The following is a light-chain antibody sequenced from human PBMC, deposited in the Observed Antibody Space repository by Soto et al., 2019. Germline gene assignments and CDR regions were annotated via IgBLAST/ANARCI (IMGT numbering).Light chain of an antibody. CDR1: QSVYGS. CDR3: QQDKDWPLP. J-gene: IGKJ4*01. V-gene: IGKV3-15*01. Sequence: EVVMTQSRVNLSVSPGERATLSCSASQSVYGSLAWYQQKPDQAPRPLIRGASNRATDIPARFSGSGSGTQVSLPINGVQFDEFAVYYCQQDKDWPLPFGGGTKVDIK. CDR2: GAS.